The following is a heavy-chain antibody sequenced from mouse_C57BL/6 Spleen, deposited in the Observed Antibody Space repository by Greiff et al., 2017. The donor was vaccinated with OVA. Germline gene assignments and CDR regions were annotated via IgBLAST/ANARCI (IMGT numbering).Heavy chain of an antibody. D-gene: IGHD1-2*01. CDR1: GYAFSSSW. V-gene: IGHV1-82*01. CDR2: IYPGDGDT. CDR3: ASHYLYAMDY. J-gene: IGHJ4*01. Sequence: QVQLQQSGPELVKPGASVKISCKASGYAFSSSWMNWVKQRPGKGLEWIGRIYPGDGDTNYNGKFKGKATLTADKSSSTAYMQLSSLTSEDSAVSFCASHYLYAMDYWGQGTSVTVSS.